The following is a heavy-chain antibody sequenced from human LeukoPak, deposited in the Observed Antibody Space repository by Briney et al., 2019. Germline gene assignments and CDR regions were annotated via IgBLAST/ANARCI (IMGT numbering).Heavy chain of an antibody. V-gene: IGHV3-66*01. CDR2: IYSDGST. CDR3: ARDNSIIVGATRGGFDY. D-gene: IGHD1-26*01. J-gene: IGHJ4*02. Sequence: AGGSLRLSCAASGFTVSSNYMSWVRQAPGKGLEWVSAIYSDGSTYYADSVKGRFTISRDNSKNTLYLQMNSLRAEDTAVYYCARDNSIIVGATRGGFDYWGQGTLVTVSS. CDR1: GFTVSSNY.